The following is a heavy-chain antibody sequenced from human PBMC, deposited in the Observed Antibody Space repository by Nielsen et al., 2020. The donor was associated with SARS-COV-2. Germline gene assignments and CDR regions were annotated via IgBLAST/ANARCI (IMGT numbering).Heavy chain of an antibody. CDR2: IYYSGST. Sequence: SETLSLTCTVSGGSISSGDYYWSWIRQPPGKGLEWIGYIYYSGSTYYNPSLKSRVTISVDTSKNQFSLKLSSVTAADTAVYYCARARYSGSYYRVLDYWGQGTLVTVSS. CDR1: GGSISSGDYY. D-gene: IGHD1-26*01. V-gene: IGHV4-30-4*02. CDR3: ARARYSGSYYRVLDY. J-gene: IGHJ4*02.